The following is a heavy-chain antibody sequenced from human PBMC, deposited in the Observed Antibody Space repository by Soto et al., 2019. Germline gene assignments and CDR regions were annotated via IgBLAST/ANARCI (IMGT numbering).Heavy chain of an antibody. CDR3: ARETPLHPDYGGNPFSDY. D-gene: IGHD4-17*01. CDR1: GFTLSGYS. V-gene: IGHV3-21*01. J-gene: IGHJ4*02. CDR2: ISTSSSYI. Sequence: PGGSLRLSFAASGFTLSGYSMNWVRQAPGKGLEWVSSISTSSSYIHYADSVKGRFTISRDNAENPLYLQMNSLRAEDTAIYYCARETPLHPDYGGNPFSDYWGQGTLVTVSS.